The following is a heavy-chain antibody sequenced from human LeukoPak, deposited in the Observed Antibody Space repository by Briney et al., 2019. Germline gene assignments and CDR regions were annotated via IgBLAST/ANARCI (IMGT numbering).Heavy chain of an antibody. CDR2: IYYGGNT. Sequence: SETLSLTCTVSGGSISSYYWSWIRQPPGKGLEWIGYIYYGGNTNYNPSLKSRVTISVDSSKNQFSLKLSSVTAGDTAVYYCAAYSIMGGLDYWGQGTLVTVSS. D-gene: IGHD6-13*01. CDR3: AAYSIMGGLDY. V-gene: IGHV4-59*08. CDR1: GGSISSYY. J-gene: IGHJ4*02.